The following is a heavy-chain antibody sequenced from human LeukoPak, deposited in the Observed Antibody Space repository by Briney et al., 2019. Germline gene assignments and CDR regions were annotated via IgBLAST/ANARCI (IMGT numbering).Heavy chain of an antibody. Sequence: GGSLRLSCAASGFSFSTYSMNWVRQAPGKGLEWVSYISSSGSTIYYADSVKGRFTISRDNAKNSLYLQMNSLRAEDTAVYYCARARYFDWLAWGQGTLVTVSS. CDR3: ARARYFDWLA. CDR1: GFSFSTYS. D-gene: IGHD3-9*01. V-gene: IGHV3-48*04. CDR2: ISSSGSTI. J-gene: IGHJ4*02.